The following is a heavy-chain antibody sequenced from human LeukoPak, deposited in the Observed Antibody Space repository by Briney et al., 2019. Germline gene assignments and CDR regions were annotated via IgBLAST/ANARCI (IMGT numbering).Heavy chain of an antibody. D-gene: IGHD3-9*01. J-gene: IGHJ4*02. CDR3: ARSPHILTGENFDY. V-gene: IGHV1-2*02. CDR1: GYSFTAYY. Sequence: ASVKVSCKASGYSFTAYYMHWVRQAPGQGLEWMGWINPDSGGTNYAQKFQGRVTMTRDTSITTAYMEMSRLRSDDTALYYCARSPHILTGENFDYWGQGTLVTVSS. CDR2: INPDSGGT.